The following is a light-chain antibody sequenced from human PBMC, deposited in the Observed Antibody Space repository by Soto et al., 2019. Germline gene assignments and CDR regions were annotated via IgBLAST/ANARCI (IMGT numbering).Light chain of an antibody. Sequence: DIRMTHSPSSLSASVGDRVTITCRPSQDIRKDLGWFQLKPGNAPKRLIYAASRLQSGVPSRLSGSGSGTECTHTISSLQSDYFASYYCLQQNNSPWTFGPGTKVDIK. V-gene: IGKV1-17*01. CDR2: AAS. CDR1: QDIRKD. J-gene: IGKJ1*01. CDR3: LQQNNSPWT.